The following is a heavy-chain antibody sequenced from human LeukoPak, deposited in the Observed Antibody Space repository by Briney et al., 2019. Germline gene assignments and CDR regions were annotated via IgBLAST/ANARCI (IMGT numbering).Heavy chain of an antibody. CDR1: GFTFSSYA. CDR2: ISYDGSNK. Sequence: PGGSLRLSCAASGFTFSSYAMHWVRQAPGKGLEWVAVISYDGSNKYYADSVKGRFTISRDNSKNTLYLQMNSLRAEDTAVYYCARCFDDYDFYFGYWGQGTLVTVSS. CDR3: ARCFDDYDFYFGY. V-gene: IGHV3-30-3*01. D-gene: IGHD4-17*01. J-gene: IGHJ4*02.